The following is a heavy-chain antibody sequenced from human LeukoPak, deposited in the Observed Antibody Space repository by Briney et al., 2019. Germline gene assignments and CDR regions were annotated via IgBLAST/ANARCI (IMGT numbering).Heavy chain of an antibody. CDR1: GSISTSYW. Sequence: GASLQISCEGSGSISTSYWISWVRPLPGKGLEWMGRIDPSDSYTNYSPSFQGHVTISADKSISTAYLQWSSLKASDTAMYYCARSYSSSWYGVLEYWGQGTLVTVSS. CDR2: IDPSDSYT. J-gene: IGHJ4*02. D-gene: IGHD6-13*01. CDR3: ARSYSSSWYGVLEY. V-gene: IGHV5-10-1*01.